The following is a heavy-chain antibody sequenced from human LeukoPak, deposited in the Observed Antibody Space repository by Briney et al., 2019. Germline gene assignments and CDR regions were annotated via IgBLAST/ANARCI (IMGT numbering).Heavy chain of an antibody. CDR2: IIPIFGTA. CDR1: GGAFSSYA. Sequence: GASVKVSCKASGGAFSSYAISWVRQAPGQGLEWMRGIIPIFGTANYAQKFQGRVTITTDESTSTAYMGLSSLRSEDTAVYYCARGIAARQVYYYYYMDVWGKGTTVTVSS. CDR3: ARGIAARQVYYYYYMDV. V-gene: IGHV1-69*05. D-gene: IGHD6-6*01. J-gene: IGHJ6*03.